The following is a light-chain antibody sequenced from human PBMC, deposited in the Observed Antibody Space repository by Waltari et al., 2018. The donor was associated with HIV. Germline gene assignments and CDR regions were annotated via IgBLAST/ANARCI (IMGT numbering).Light chain of an antibody. CDR2: HVS. CDR3: TSYTSSNTLVI. CDR1: SSDVGGSNY. Sequence: QSALTQPASVSGSPGQSITISCTGTSSDVGGSNYVSCYQQHPGKAPKLMIYHVSNRPSGVSNRFSGSKSGNTASLTISGLQAEDEADYYCTSYTSSNTLVIFGGGTKLTVL. V-gene: IGLV2-14*03. J-gene: IGLJ2*01.